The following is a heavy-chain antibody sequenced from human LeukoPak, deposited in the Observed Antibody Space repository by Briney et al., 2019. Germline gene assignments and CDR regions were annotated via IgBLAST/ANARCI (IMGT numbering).Heavy chain of an antibody. D-gene: IGHD6-13*01. Sequence: GESLKISCKGSGYSFTSYWIGWVRQMPGKGLEWMGKIDPSDFYTDYSPSFQGHVTISADTSISTAFLQWSSLKTSDTAIYYCASSIAAAGIGQNTFDIWGQGTVVAVSS. V-gene: IGHV5-10-1*01. CDR2: IDPSDFYT. J-gene: IGHJ3*02. CDR1: GYSFTSYW. CDR3: ASSIAAAGIGQNTFDI.